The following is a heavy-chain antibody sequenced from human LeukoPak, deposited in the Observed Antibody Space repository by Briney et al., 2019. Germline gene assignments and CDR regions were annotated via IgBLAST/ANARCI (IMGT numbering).Heavy chain of an antibody. CDR1: GFTFSSYS. CDR2: ISGSSSFT. Sequence: GGSLRLSCAASGFTFSSYSMTWVRQAPGKGLEWVSSISGSSSFTFYADSVKGRFTISRDNAENSLFLQMNSLRAEDTAVYYCARDLGGLLRGYGMDVWGLGTTVTVSS. V-gene: IGHV3-21*06. J-gene: IGHJ6*02. CDR3: ARDLGGLLRGYGMDV. D-gene: IGHD2-15*01.